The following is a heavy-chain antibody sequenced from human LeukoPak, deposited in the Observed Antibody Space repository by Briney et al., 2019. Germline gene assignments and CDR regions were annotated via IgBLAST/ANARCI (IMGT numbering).Heavy chain of an antibody. CDR1: GGSISSGGYY. Sequence: SETLSLTCTVSGGSISSGGYYWRWIRQHPGKGLEWIGYIYYSGSTYYNPSLKSRVTISVDTSKNQFSLKLSSVTAADTAVYYCARHHKGAYSSSLDWFDPWGQGTLVTVSS. CDR3: ARHHKGAYSSSLDWFDP. D-gene: IGHD6-13*01. CDR2: IYYSGST. V-gene: IGHV4-31*03. J-gene: IGHJ5*02.